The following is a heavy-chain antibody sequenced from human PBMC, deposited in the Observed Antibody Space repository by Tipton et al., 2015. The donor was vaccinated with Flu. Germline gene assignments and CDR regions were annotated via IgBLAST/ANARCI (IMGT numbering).Heavy chain of an antibody. CDR2: IYHSGNA. CDR3: ARLLWFGDFDSYRQDAFDI. Sequence: LRLSCTVSGYYIRNGYYWGWIRQPPGKGLEWIGIIYHSGNAYYTPSLKSRVTISVDPSKNQFTLKLSSVTAADTAVYYCARLLWFGDFDSYRQDAFDIWGQGTMVTVYS. D-gene: IGHD3-10*01. CDR1: GYYIRNGYY. V-gene: IGHV4-38-2*02. J-gene: IGHJ3*02.